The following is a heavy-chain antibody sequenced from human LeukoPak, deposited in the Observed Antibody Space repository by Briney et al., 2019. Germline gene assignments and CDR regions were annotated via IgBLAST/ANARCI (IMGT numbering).Heavy chain of an antibody. J-gene: IGHJ6*03. Sequence: TSETLSLTCTVSGGFINSYYWSWIRQPAGKGLEWIGRVYTSGITNYNPSLKSRITMSVDTSKNQFSLKLPSVTAADTAVYYCARNNGFDRGYYYMDVWGKGTTVTVSS. CDR3: ARNNGFDRGYYYMDV. CDR2: VYTSGIT. V-gene: IGHV4-4*07. D-gene: IGHD3-9*01. CDR1: GGFINSYY.